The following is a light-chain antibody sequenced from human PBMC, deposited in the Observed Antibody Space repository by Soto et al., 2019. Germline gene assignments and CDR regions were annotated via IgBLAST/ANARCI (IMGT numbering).Light chain of an antibody. CDR2: GAS. CDR3: QHYNNWPPRVT. Sequence: EIVMTQSPATLAVSPGERATLSCRASQSISSNLAWYQQKPGQAPRLLIYGASTRATDIPARFSGSESGTEFTLTLSSLQSEDFAFYYCQHYNNWPPRVTFGGGTKVEIK. J-gene: IGKJ4*01. V-gene: IGKV3-15*01. CDR1: QSISSN.